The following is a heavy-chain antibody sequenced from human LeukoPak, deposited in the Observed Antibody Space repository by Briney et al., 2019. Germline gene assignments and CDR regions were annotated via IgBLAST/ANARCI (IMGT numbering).Heavy chain of an antibody. Sequence: ASLKVSCKASGYTFTGYYMHWVRQAPGQGLEWMGCINPNSGGTNYAQKFQGRVTMTRDTSISTAYMELSRLRSADTAVYYCPRPGSDSSGSGYWGQGTLVTVSS. CDR2: INPNSGGT. V-gene: IGHV1-2*02. J-gene: IGHJ4*02. D-gene: IGHD3-22*01. CDR3: PRPGSDSSGSGY. CDR1: GYTFTGYY.